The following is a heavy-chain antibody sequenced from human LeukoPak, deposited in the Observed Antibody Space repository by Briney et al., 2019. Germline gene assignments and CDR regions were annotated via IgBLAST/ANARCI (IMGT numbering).Heavy chain of an antibody. CDR1: GFTFSTYA. CDR2: ISTNGGST. D-gene: IGHD2-2*01. J-gene: IGHJ4*02. Sequence: GGSLRLSCSASGFTFSTYAMHWVRQAPGQGLEYVSGISTNGGSTYHADSVKGRFTISRDNSKNTLHLQMSSLRAEDTAVYYCVKGYCGSISCYPDYWGLGTLVTVSS. CDR3: VKGYCGSISCYPDY. V-gene: IGHV3-64D*06.